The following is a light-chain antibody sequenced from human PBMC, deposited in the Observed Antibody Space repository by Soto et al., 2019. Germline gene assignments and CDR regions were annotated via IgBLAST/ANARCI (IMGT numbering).Light chain of an antibody. V-gene: IGLV2-14*01. CDR2: EVS. CDR1: SSDVGGYNY. CDR3: SSYTSSSTWV. Sequence: QSALTQPASVSGSPGQSITISCTGTSSDVGGYNYVSWYQQHPGKAPKLMIYEVSNRPSGVSNRFSGSTSGNTASLTSSGLQAEDEADYYCSSYTSSSTWVFGGGTKVTVL. J-gene: IGLJ3*02.